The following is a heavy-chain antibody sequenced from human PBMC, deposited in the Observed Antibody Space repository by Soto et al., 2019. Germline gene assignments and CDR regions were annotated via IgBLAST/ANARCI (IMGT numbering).Heavy chain of an antibody. Sequence: GASVKVSCKASGYTFTSYGISWVRQAPGQGLEWMGWISAYNGNTNYAQKLQGRVTMTTDTSTSTAYMGLRSLRSDDTAVYYCGSSPTPPWALGPGWFDPWGQGTLVTVSS. CDR3: GSSPTPPWALGPGWFDP. D-gene: IGHD3-16*01. J-gene: IGHJ5*02. V-gene: IGHV1-18*01. CDR2: ISAYNGNT. CDR1: GYTFTSYG.